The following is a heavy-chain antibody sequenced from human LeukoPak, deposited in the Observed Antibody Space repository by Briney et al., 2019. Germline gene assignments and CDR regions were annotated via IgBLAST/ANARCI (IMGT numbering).Heavy chain of an antibody. CDR1: GGSISGSNYY. D-gene: IGHD2-15*01. CDR3: ERSLAALYNWFDP. J-gene: IGHJ5*02. CDR2: IYYSGTT. V-gene: IGHV4-39*01. Sequence: PSETLSLTCTVSGGSISGSNYYWGWIRQPPGKGLERIGSIYYSGTTYYNPSLKSRVTISVDTSKNQFSLKMSSVTAADTAVYYCERSLAALYNWFDPWGQGTLVTVSS.